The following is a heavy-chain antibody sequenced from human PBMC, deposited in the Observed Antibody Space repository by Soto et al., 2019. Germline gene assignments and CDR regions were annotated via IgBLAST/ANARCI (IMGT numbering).Heavy chain of an antibody. D-gene: IGHD3-16*01. J-gene: IGHJ5*02. CDR1: GYSFTNND. Sequence: ASVKVSCKASGYSFTNNDVSGVRQATGQGLEWMGWMNPGSADTGYAQKFQGRVTMTRDISIATAYMELSRLRSDDTAIYYCARMATFGSLNWFDPWGQGTLVTVSS. CDR2: MNPGSADT. V-gene: IGHV1-8*01. CDR3: ARMATFGSLNWFDP.